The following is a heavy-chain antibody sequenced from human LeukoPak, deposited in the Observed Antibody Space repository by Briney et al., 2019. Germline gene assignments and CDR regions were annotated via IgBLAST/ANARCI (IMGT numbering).Heavy chain of an antibody. Sequence: PSETLSLTCAVSGGSFRDYYWNWIRQAPGKGLEWIGEIYHRGSPTYNPSLKSRLNISVDTSRAHFSLKLSSVTAADTAVYYCARRQYYYDSSGYYPQGGYFDYWGQGTLVTVSS. CDR3: ARRQYYYDSSGYYPQGGYFDY. D-gene: IGHD3-22*01. J-gene: IGHJ4*02. CDR2: IYHRGSP. V-gene: IGHV4-34*01. CDR1: GGSFRDYY.